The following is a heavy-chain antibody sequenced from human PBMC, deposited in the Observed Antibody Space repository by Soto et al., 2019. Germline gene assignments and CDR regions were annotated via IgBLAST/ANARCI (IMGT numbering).Heavy chain of an antibody. CDR3: ARDGGYCSSTSCYWYFDL. D-gene: IGHD2-2*01. CDR2: INAGNGNT. CDR1: GYTFTSYA. Sequence: ASVKVSCKASGYTFTSYAMHWVRQAPGQRLEWMGWINAGNGNTKYSQKFQGRVTITRDTSASTAYMELSSLRSEDTAVYYCARDGGYCSSTSCYWYFDLWGRGTLVTVSS. J-gene: IGHJ2*01. V-gene: IGHV1-3*01.